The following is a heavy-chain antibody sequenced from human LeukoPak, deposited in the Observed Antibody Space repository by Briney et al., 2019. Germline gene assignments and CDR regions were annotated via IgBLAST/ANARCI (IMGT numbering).Heavy chain of an antibody. J-gene: IGHJ4*02. Sequence: PSETLSLTCTVSGGSISSTSYYWGWIRQPPGKGLEWIVTIYYSGSTYYNPSLKSRVTISVDMSKNQVSLKMSSVTAADTAVYYCARRTNDYFDYWGQGTLVTVSS. CDR3: ARRTNDYFDY. CDR1: GGSISSTSYY. D-gene: IGHD1-1*01. V-gene: IGHV4-39*01. CDR2: IYYSGST.